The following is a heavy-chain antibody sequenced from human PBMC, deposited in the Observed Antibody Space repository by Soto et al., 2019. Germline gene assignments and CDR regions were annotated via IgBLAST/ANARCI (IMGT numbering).Heavy chain of an antibody. V-gene: IGHV1-2*04. D-gene: IGHD3-22*01. Sequence: ASVKVSCKASGYTFTGYYMHWVRQAPGQGLEWMGWINPNSGGTNYAQKFQGWVTMTRDTSISTAYMELSRLRSDDTAVYYCARVKFGYDSSGYYQDAFDIWGQGTMVTVSS. CDR2: INPNSGGT. CDR1: GYTFTGYY. J-gene: IGHJ3*02. CDR3: ARVKFGYDSSGYYQDAFDI.